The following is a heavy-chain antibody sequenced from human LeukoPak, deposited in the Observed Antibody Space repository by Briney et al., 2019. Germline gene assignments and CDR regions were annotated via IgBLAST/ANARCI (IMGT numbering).Heavy chain of an antibody. CDR3: ARHETEYYFDY. J-gene: IGHJ4*02. CDR2: IYYSGST. D-gene: IGHD1-1*01. Sequence: SETLSLTCTVSGGSISSYYWGWIRQPPGKGLEWIGSIYYSGSTYYNPSLKSRVTISVDTSKNQFSLKLSSVTAADTAVYYCARHETEYYFDYWGQGTLVTVSS. V-gene: IGHV4-39*01. CDR1: GGSISSYY.